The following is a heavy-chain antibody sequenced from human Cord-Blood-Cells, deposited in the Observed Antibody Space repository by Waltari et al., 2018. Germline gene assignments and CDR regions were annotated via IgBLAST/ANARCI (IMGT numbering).Heavy chain of an antibody. D-gene: IGHD3-22*01. Sequence: QVQLVQSGAEVKKPGSSVKVSCKASGGTFSSYTISWVRQAPGQGLEWMGRISPSLGIANYAQKFQGRVTITADKSTSTAYMGLSSLRSEDTAVYYCASNYYDSSGYYYARFDYWGQGTLVTVSS. V-gene: IGHV1-69*02. CDR3: ASNYYDSSGYYYARFDY. CDR2: ISPSLGIA. J-gene: IGHJ4*02. CDR1: GGTFSSYT.